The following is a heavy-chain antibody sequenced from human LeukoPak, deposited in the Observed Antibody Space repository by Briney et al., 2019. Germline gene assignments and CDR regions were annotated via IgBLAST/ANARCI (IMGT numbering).Heavy chain of an antibody. D-gene: IGHD1-20*01. CDR1: GGSISSGGYY. Sequence: SETLSLTCTVSGGSISSGGYYWSWIRQHPGKGLEWIGYIYYSGSTYYNPSLKSRVTISVDTSKNQFSLKLSSVIAADTAVYYCARGEHNWDDLGWFDPWGQGTLVTVSS. V-gene: IGHV4-31*03. J-gene: IGHJ5*02. CDR3: ARGEHNWDDLGWFDP. CDR2: IYYSGST.